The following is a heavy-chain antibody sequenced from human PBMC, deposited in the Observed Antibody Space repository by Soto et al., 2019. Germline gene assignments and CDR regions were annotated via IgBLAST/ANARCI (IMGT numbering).Heavy chain of an antibody. CDR1: GGSISSGGYY. Sequence: SETLSLTCTVSGGSISSGGYYWSWIRQHPGKGLEWIGYIYYSGSTYYNPSLKSRVTISVDTSKNQFSLKLSSVTAADTAVYYCAVSSGYYYVSYFQHWGQGTLVTVSS. CDR3: AVSSGYYYVSYFQH. D-gene: IGHD3-22*01. CDR2: IYYSGST. V-gene: IGHV4-31*03. J-gene: IGHJ1*01.